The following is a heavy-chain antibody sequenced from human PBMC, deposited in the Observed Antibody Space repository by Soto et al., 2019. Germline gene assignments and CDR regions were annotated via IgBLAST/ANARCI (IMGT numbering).Heavy chain of an antibody. D-gene: IGHD6-19*01. V-gene: IGHV1-2*04. J-gene: IGHJ3*02. CDR1: GYTFTGYY. CDR3: ARFASIAVAGGALDI. Sequence: ASVKVSCKASGYTFTGYYMHWVRQAPGQGLEWMGWINPNSGGTNYAQKFQGWVTMTRDTSISTAYMELSRLRSDDTAVYYCARFASIAVAGGALDIWGQGTMVPVSS. CDR2: INPNSGGT.